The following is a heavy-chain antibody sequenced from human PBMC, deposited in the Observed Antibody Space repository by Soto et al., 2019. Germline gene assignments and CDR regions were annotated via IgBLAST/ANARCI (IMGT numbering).Heavy chain of an antibody. J-gene: IGHJ4*02. Sequence: GASVKVSCKASGYTFTSYAMHWVRQAPGQRLEWMGWINAGNGNTKYSQKFQGRVTITRDTSASTAYMELSSLRSEDTAVYYCAKEAISGFWSGYPIWPHFDYWGQGTLVTVSS. D-gene: IGHD3-3*01. CDR3: AKEAISGFWSGYPIWPHFDY. CDR1: GYTFTSYA. V-gene: IGHV1-3*01. CDR2: INAGNGNT.